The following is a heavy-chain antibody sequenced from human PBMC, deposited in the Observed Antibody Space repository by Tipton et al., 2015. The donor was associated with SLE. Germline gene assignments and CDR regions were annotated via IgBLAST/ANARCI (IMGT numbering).Heavy chain of an antibody. Sequence: TLSLTCAVYGGSFSDYLWSWIRQTPVKGLEWIGEINHSGSTNYNPSLKSRVTISVDTSKNQFSLKLSSVTAADTAVYYCARLNLLDIVAGFDYWGQGTLVTVSS. CDR1: GGSFSDYL. J-gene: IGHJ4*02. D-gene: IGHD5-12*01. CDR2: INHSGST. CDR3: ARLNLLDIVAGFDY. V-gene: IGHV4-34*01.